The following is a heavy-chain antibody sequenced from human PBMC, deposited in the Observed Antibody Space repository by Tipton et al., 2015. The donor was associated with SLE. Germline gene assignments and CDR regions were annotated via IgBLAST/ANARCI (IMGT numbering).Heavy chain of an antibody. D-gene: IGHD5/OR15-5a*01. V-gene: IGHV4-39*07. J-gene: IGHJ5*02. Sequence: TLSLTCTISGGSISSSDYYWGWIRQPPGKGLEWIGSMYYRGSTYYNPSLKSRVTISVDTSKNQFSLKLTSVTAADTAVYYCARDQGMSTSEDWFDPWGQGTLVTVSS. CDR2: MYYRGST. CDR3: ARDQGMSTSEDWFDP. CDR1: GGSISSSDYY.